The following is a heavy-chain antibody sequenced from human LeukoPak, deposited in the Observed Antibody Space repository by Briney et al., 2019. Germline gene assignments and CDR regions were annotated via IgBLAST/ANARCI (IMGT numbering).Heavy chain of an antibody. D-gene: IGHD3-10*01. J-gene: IGHJ6*02. CDR2: INPNSGGT. Sequence: ASVKVSCKASGYTFTGYYMHWVRQAPGQGLEWMGWINPNSGGTNYAQKFQGRVTMTRDTSISRAYMELSRLRSDDTAVYYCARVRSVRGSATYGMDVWGQGTTVTVSS. CDR3: ARVRSVRGSATYGMDV. CDR1: GYTFTGYY. V-gene: IGHV1-2*02.